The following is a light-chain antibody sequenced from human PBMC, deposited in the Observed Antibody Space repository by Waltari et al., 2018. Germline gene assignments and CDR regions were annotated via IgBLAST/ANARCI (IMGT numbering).Light chain of an antibody. CDR2: KVS. Sequence: DVVMTQSPLSLPVTLGQPASISCRSSQSLIYSDGNTYLNWFQQRQGQSPRRLIYKVSNRDSGVPDRFSGSGSGTDFTLKISRVEAEDVGFYFCMQGTQWPRTFGQGTKVEIK. CDR1: QSLIYSDGNTY. J-gene: IGKJ1*01. CDR3: MQGTQWPRT. V-gene: IGKV2-30*01.